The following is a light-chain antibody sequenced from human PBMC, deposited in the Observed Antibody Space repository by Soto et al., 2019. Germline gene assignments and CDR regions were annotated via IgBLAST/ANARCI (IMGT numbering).Light chain of an antibody. J-gene: IGLJ1*01. CDR1: SSDVGGYTY. Sequence: QAASVSGSPGQAITISCTGTSSDVGGYTYVSWYQQHPGKAPKFIIYDVSNRPSGVSNRFSGSKSGNTASLTISGLQAEDEADYYCSSYTTSNTRQIVFGTGTKLTVL. V-gene: IGLV2-14*01. CDR3: SSYTTSNTRQIV. CDR2: DVS.